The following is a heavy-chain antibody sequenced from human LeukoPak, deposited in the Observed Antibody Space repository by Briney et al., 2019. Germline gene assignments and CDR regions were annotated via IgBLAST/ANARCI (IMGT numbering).Heavy chain of an antibody. Sequence: GGSVKVSCKASGYTFTSYYMHWVRQAPGQGLEWMGIINPSGGSTSYAQKFQGRVTMTRDMSTSTDYMELSSLRSEDTAVYYCARDNSVEDTAWWFDPWGQGTLVTVSS. J-gene: IGHJ5*02. CDR1: GYTFTSYY. CDR2: INPSGGST. D-gene: IGHD4-23*01. CDR3: ARDNSVEDTAWWFDP. V-gene: IGHV1-46*01.